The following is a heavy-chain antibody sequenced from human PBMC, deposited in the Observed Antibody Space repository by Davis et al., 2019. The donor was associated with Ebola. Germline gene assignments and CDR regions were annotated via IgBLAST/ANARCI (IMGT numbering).Heavy chain of an antibody. CDR3: ARVHTYYYDSSGYSYVFDY. CDR1: GFSFTDAW. D-gene: IGHD3-22*01. V-gene: IGHV4-59*08. J-gene: IGHJ4*02. Sequence: GSLRLSCAASGFSFTDAWMNWVRQAPGKGLEWIGYINYSGSTNNNPSLKSRATISLDTSKNQFSLKLSSVTAADTAIYYCARVHTYYYDSSGYSYVFDYWGQGTLVTVSS. CDR2: INYSGST.